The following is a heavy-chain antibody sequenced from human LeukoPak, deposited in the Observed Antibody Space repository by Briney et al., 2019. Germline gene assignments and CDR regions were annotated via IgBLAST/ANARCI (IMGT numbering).Heavy chain of an antibody. CDR3: ARYHYDSSRGYYFDY. V-gene: IGHV4-30-4*01. CDR1: GGSISSSEYC. J-gene: IGHJ4*02. D-gene: IGHD3-22*01. CDR2: IYYSGST. Sequence: SETLSLTCTVSGGSISSSEYCWSWIRQPPGKGLEWIGYIYYSGSTYYNPSLKSRVTISVDTSKNQFSLKLSSVTAADTAVYYCARYHYDSSRGYYFDYWGQGTLVTVSS.